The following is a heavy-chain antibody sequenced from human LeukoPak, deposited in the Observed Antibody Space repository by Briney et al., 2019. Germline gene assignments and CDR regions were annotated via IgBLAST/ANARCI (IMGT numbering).Heavy chain of an antibody. J-gene: IGHJ4*02. CDR1: GGSISSYY. V-gene: IGHV4-59*08. D-gene: IGHD3-10*01. CDR3: AQSRGVLPYFNY. CDR2: IYNSGTT. Sequence: SETLSLTCTVSGGSISSYYWNWIRQPPGKGLEWIGYIYNSGTTSYNPSLESRVTISVDTSNNQFSLKLSSVTAADTAMYYCAQSRGVLPYFNYWGQGTLVTVSS.